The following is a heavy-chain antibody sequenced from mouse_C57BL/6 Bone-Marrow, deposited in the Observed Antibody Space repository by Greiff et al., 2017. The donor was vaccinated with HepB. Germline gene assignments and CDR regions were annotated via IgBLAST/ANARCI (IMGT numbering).Heavy chain of an antibody. J-gene: IGHJ4*01. V-gene: IGHV1-63*01. CDR1: GYTFTNYW. CDR3: ARGSTVVENYYAMDY. D-gene: IGHD1-1*01. Sequence: QVQLQQSGAELVRPGTSVKMSCKASGYTFTNYWIGWAKQRPGHGLEWIGDIYPGGGYTNYNEKFKGKATLTADKSSSTAYMQFSSLTSEDSAIYYCARGSTVVENYYAMDYWGQGTSVTVSS. CDR2: IYPGGGYT.